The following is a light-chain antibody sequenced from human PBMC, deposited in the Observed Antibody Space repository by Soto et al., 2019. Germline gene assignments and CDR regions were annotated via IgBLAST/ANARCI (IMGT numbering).Light chain of an antibody. CDR3: QQYDNWPPFT. CDR1: QSVTSK. Sequence: EIVMTQSPVTLSVSPGERATLSCRASQSVTSKLAWYQQKPGQAPRLLIYGASARATGVPARFSGSGSGKEFTLTITNLQSEDFAVYYCQQYDNWPPFTFGPGTRVDIK. CDR2: GAS. V-gene: IGKV3-15*01. J-gene: IGKJ3*01.